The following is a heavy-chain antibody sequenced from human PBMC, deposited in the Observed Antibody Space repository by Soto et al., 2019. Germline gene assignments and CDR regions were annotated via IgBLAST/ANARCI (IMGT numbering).Heavy chain of an antibody. CDR2: IYYSGST. V-gene: IGHV4-31*03. CDR1: GGSISSGGYY. Sequence: SETLSLTCTVSGGSISSGGYYWSWIRQHPGKGLEWIGYIYYSGSTYYNPSLKSRVTISVDTSKNQFSLKLSSVTAADTAVYYCARGDYGDYVYYYYYMDVWGKGTTVTVS. J-gene: IGHJ6*03. CDR3: ARGDYGDYVYYYYYMDV. D-gene: IGHD4-17*01.